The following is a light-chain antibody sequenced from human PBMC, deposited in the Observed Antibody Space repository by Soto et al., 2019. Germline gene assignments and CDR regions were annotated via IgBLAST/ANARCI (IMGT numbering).Light chain of an antibody. Sequence: QSALTQPASVSGSPGQSITISCTGASSDVANNEYVSWYQQHPGNAPKLMIHEVRNRPSGVSDRFSGSKSGNTASLTISGLQAEDEADYYCSSYTINSGWVFGGGTRSPS. CDR3: SSYTINSGWV. CDR1: SSDVANNEY. CDR2: EVR. J-gene: IGLJ3*02. V-gene: IGLV2-14*03.